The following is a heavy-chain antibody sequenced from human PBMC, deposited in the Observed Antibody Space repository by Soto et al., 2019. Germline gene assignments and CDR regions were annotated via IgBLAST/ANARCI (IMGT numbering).Heavy chain of an antibody. V-gene: IGHV4-34*01. D-gene: IGHD1-26*01. CDR2: INHSGST. CDR1: GGSFSGYY. CDR3: AGSSAGAH. J-gene: IGHJ1*01. Sequence: QVQLQQSGAGLLKPSETLSLTCAVYGGSFSGYYWSWIRQPPGKGLEWIGEINHSGSTNYNPSVESRVTISVAASRTQFTLKLSAVTAADRAVYYCAGSSAGAHWGRGTMVTFSS.